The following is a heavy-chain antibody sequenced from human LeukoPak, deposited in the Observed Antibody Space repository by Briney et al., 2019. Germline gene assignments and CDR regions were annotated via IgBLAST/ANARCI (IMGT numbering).Heavy chain of an antibody. CDR2: ISGYNANT. J-gene: IGHJ4*02. V-gene: IGHV1-18*04. D-gene: IGHD5-18*01. Sequence: ASVKVSCKASGYTFPSYYIHWVRQAPGQGLEWMGWISGYNANTIYAQKLQGRVTMTTDTSTSTAYMELRSLTSDDTAVYYCATERSYGYFDYWGQGTLVTVSS. CDR1: GYTFPSYY. CDR3: ATERSYGYFDY.